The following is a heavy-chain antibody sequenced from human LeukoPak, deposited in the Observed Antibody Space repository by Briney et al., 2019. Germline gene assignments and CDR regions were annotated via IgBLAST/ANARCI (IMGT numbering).Heavy chain of an antibody. CDR2: IRYDGSNK. D-gene: IGHD1-7*01. V-gene: IGHV3-30*02. Sequence: GGSLRLSCAASGFIYSTYAMTWVRQAPGKGLEWVAFIRYDGSNKYYADSVKGRFTISRDNSKNTLYLQMNSLRAEDTAVYYCAKRGDWNSRYSYYYYMDVWGKGTTVTVSS. CDR3: AKRGDWNSRYSYYYYMDV. J-gene: IGHJ6*03. CDR1: GFIYSTYA.